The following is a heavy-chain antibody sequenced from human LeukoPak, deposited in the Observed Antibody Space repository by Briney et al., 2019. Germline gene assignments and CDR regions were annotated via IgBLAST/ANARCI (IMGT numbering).Heavy chain of an antibody. CDR3: TTDLTVLLWFGESPPGDY. J-gene: IGHJ4*02. CDR2: IKSKTDGGTT. D-gene: IGHD3-10*01. V-gene: IGHV3-15*01. Sequence: GGSLRLSCAASGFTFSNAWMSWVRQAPGKGLEWVGRIKSKTDGGTTDYAAPGKGRFTISRDDSKNTLYLQMNSLKTEDTAVYYCTTDLTVLLWFGESPPGDYWGQGTLVTVSS. CDR1: GFTFSNAW.